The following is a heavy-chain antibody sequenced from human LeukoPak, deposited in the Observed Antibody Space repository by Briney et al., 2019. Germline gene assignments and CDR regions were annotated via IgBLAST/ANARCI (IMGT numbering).Heavy chain of an antibody. D-gene: IGHD3-3*01. CDR1: GYTFTSYG. Sequence: GASVKVSCKASGYTFTSYGISWVRQAPGQGLEWMGWISAYNGNTNYAQKLQGRVTMTTDTSTSTAYMELRSLRSDDTAVYYCARDRERITIFGVAPGDPDAFDIWGQGTMVTVSS. CDR3: ARDRERITIFGVAPGDPDAFDI. V-gene: IGHV1-18*01. J-gene: IGHJ3*02. CDR2: ISAYNGNT.